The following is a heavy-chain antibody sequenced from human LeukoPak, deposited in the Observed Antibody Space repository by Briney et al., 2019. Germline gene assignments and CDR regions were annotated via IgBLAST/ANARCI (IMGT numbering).Heavy chain of an antibody. CDR2: ISGSGGST. J-gene: IGHJ6*03. V-gene: IGHV3-23*01. CDR3: AKFHDYSNYYYYYYMDV. Sequence: LAGGSLRLSCAASGFTFSSYAMSWVRQAPGKGLEWVSAISGSGGSTYYADSVKGRFTISRDNSKNTLYLQMNSLRAEDTAVYYCAKFHDYSNYYYYYYMDVWGKGTTVTVSS. CDR1: GFTFSSYA. D-gene: IGHD4-11*01.